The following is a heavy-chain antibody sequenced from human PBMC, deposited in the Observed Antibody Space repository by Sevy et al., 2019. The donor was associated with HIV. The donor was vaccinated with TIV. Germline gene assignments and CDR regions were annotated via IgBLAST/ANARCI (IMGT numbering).Heavy chain of an antibody. Sequence: ASVKVSCKVSGYTFTSYAMHWVRQAPGQRLEWMGWINAGNGNRKYSQKFQGRVTITRDTSASTAYMELSSLRSEDTAVYYCASDIVVVPAAMDDYYYGMDVWGQGTTVTVSS. J-gene: IGHJ6*02. CDR1: GYTFTSYA. CDR2: INAGNGNR. V-gene: IGHV1-3*01. CDR3: ASDIVVVPAAMDDYYYGMDV. D-gene: IGHD2-2*01.